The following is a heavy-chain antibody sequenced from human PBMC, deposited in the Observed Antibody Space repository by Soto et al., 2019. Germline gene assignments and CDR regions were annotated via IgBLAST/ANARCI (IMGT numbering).Heavy chain of an antibody. CDR3: ARGNHRWLQLWYFDL. CDR1: GGTFSSYT. J-gene: IGHJ2*01. V-gene: IGHV1-69*12. Sequence: QVQLVQSGAEVKKPGSSVKVSCKSSGGTFSSYTISWVRQAPGQGLEWMGGIIPIFGTANYAQKFQGRVTITADESTSTAYMELSSLRSEDTAVYYCARGNHRWLQLWYFDLWGRGTLVTVSS. D-gene: IGHD5-12*01. CDR2: IIPIFGTA.